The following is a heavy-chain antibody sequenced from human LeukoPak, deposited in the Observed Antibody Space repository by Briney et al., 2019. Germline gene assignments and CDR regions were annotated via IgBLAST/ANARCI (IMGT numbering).Heavy chain of an antibody. V-gene: IGHV4-30-4*01. D-gene: IGHD6-13*01. Sequence: SQTLSLTCTVSGGSISSGDYYWSWIRQPPGKGLEWIWYIYYSGITYYNPSLKSRVTISVDTSKNQFSLKLSSVTAADTAVYYCASHSSSWYYFDYWGQGTLVTVSS. CDR2: IYYSGIT. CDR3: ASHSSSWYYFDY. CDR1: GGSISSGDYY. J-gene: IGHJ4*02.